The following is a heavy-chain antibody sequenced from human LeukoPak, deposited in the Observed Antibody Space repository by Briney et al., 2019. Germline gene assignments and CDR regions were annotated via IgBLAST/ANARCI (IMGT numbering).Heavy chain of an antibody. V-gene: IGHV4-4*02. D-gene: IGHD1-26*01. J-gene: IGHJ6*03. CDR1: GGSISSGNW. CDR2: IFHNGTT. Sequence: SETLSLTCVVSGGSISSGNWWSWVRQPPGKGLEWLGEIFHNGTTKYNPSLKSRVTISVDKSNNQFSLKLSSVTAADTAVYSCAREGSRRLYMDVWGKGTTVTVSS. CDR3: AREGSRRLYMDV.